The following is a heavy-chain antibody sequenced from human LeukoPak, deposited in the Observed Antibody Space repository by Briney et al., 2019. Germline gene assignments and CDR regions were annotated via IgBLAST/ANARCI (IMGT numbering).Heavy chain of an antibody. V-gene: IGHV3-66*01. D-gene: IGHD4-17*01. J-gene: IGHJ6*02. Sequence: PGGSLRLSCAASGFTVSSSYMSWVRQAPGKGLEWVSVIYSGGSTYYADSVKGRFTISRDNSKNTLYLQMNSLRAEDTAVYYCARSTVTTAYGMDVWGQGTTVTVSS. CDR3: ARSTVTTAYGMDV. CDR1: GFTVSSSY. CDR2: IYSGGST.